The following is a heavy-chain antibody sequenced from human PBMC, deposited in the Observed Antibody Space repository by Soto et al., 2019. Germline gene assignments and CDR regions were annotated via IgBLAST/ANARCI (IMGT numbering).Heavy chain of an antibody. Sequence: SETLSLTCTVSGGSISSYYWSWIRQPAGKGMEWIGRIHTTESTNYNPSLKSRVTMSIDTSNNQFSLKLSSLTAADTAVYYCARALSSAAGLYFDYWGQGTLVTVSS. CDR1: GGSISSYY. V-gene: IGHV4-4*07. CDR2: IHTTEST. D-gene: IGHD6-13*01. CDR3: ARALSSAAGLYFDY. J-gene: IGHJ4*02.